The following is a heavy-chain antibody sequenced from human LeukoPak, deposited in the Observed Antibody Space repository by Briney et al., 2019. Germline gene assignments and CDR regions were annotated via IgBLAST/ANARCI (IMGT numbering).Heavy chain of an antibody. CDR1: GYTLTELS. D-gene: IGHD3-10*01. Sequence: ASVKVSCKVSGYTLTELSMHWVRQAPGKGLEWMGGFDPEDGETIYAQKFQGRVTMTEDTSTDTAYMELSSLRSEDTAVYYCATAAGIYYGSGSYFNYWGQGTLVTASS. CDR2: FDPEDGET. V-gene: IGHV1-24*01. J-gene: IGHJ4*02. CDR3: ATAAGIYYGSGSYFNY.